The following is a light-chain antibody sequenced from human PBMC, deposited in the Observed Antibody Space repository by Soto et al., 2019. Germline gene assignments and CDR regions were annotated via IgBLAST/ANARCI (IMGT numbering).Light chain of an antibody. J-gene: IGLJ2*01. V-gene: IGLV1-40*01. CDR2: AVT. CDR3: HSYDSSLSGSV. Sequence: QAVVTQPPSVSGAPGQRVTISCTGSSSNIEAGYDVHWYQRIPGTAPKLLIYAVTNRPSGVPDRFSGSKSDTSASLAITGLQAEDEADYYCHSYDSSLSGSVFGGGTKLTVL. CDR1: SSNIEAGYD.